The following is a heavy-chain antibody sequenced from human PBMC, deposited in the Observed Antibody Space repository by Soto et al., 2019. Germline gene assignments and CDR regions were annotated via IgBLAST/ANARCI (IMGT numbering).Heavy chain of an antibody. CDR3: ARDWYSRPRYFDY. J-gene: IGHJ4*02. D-gene: IGHD6-13*01. CDR2: INGGNGNT. V-gene: IGHV1-3*01. CDR1: GYTFTSYA. Sequence: QVQLVQSGAEVKKPGASVKVSCKASGYTFTSYAMHWVRQAPGQRLEWMGCINGGNGNTKYSQKFQGRVTITRDTSASTAYMELSSLRSEDTAVYYCARDWYSRPRYFDYWGQGTLVNVSS.